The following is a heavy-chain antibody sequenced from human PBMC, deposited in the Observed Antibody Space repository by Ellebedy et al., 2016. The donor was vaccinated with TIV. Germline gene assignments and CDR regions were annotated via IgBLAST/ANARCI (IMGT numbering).Heavy chain of an antibody. CDR1: GFTFSSFW. D-gene: IGHD2-15*01. J-gene: IGHJ5*02. V-gene: IGHV3-7*01. CDR3: ARDVAAWNWFDP. CDR2: IKQDGSEK. Sequence: PGGSLRLSCAASGFTFSSFWMSWVRQAPGKGLEWVANIKQDGSEKDYVDSVKGRFTISRDNAKNSLYLQMNSLRAEDTAVYYWARDVAAWNWFDPWGQGTLVTVSS.